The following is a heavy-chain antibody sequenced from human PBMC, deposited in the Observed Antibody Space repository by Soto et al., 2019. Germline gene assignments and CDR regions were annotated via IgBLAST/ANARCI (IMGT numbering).Heavy chain of an antibody. Sequence: QVQLVQSGAEVKKPGSSVKVSCKASGGTFSSYAISWVRQAPGQGLEWLGGIIPIFGTANYAQKFQGRVTITADESTSTAYMELSSLRSEDTAVYYCAKSMVGTHDYGDFDYWGQGTLVTVSS. D-gene: IGHD4-17*01. V-gene: IGHV1-69*01. CDR1: GGTFSSYA. CDR2: IIPIFGTA. CDR3: AKSMVGTHDYGDFDY. J-gene: IGHJ4*02.